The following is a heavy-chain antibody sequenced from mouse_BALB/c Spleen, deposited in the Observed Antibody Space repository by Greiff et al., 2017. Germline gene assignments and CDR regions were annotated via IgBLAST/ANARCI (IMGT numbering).Heavy chain of an antibody. CDR1: GYTFTSYW. Sequence: QVQLKQSGAELAKPGASVKMSCKASGYTFTSYWMHWVKQRPGQGLEWIGYINPSTGYTEYNQKFKDKATLTADKSSSTAYMQLSSLTSEDSAVYYCARGRGNYVGETIAMDYWGQGTSVTVSS. CDR3: ARGRGNYVGETIAMDY. V-gene: IGHV1-7*01. CDR2: INPSTGYT. J-gene: IGHJ4*01. D-gene: IGHD2-1*01.